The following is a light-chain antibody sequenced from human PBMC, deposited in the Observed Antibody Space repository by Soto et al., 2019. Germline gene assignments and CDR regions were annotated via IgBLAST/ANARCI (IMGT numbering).Light chain of an antibody. CDR1: RTISTS. V-gene: IGKV1-39*01. J-gene: IGKJ1*01. CDR3: QQSYNAPPWT. Sequence: DIQMTQSPSSLSASVGDRVTISCRASRTISTSLNWYQQKPGTAPRLLIYRASSVKSGVPPRFSGSGSGRDFTLTIISLRPEDIATYFCQQSYNAPPWTFGQGTKVEVK. CDR2: RAS.